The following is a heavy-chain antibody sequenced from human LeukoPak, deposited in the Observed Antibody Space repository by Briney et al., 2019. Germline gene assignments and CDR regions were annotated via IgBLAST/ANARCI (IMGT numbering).Heavy chain of an antibody. D-gene: IGHD3-16*02. Sequence: PGGSLRLSCAASGFTFSSYEMNWVRQAPGKGLEWVSYISSSGSTIYYADSVKGRFTVSRDNAKNSLYLQMNSLRAEDTAVYYCARDRPYYDYVWGSYRYPYWGQGTLVTVSS. CDR2: ISSSGSTI. V-gene: IGHV3-48*03. J-gene: IGHJ4*02. CDR1: GFTFSSYE. CDR3: ARDRPYYDYVWGSYRYPY.